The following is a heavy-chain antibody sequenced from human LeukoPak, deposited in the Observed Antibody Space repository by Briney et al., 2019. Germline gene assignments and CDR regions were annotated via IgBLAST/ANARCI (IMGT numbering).Heavy chain of an antibody. CDR2: ISYDGSNK. Sequence: GGSLRLSCAASGFTFSSYAMHWVRQAPGKGLEWVAVISYDGSNKYYADSVKGRFTIPRDNSKNTLYLQMNSLRAEDTAVYYCARDRLLQWLVQGYFDYWGQGTLVTVSS. CDR3: ARDRLLQWLVQGYFDY. CDR1: GFTFSSYA. D-gene: IGHD6-19*01. V-gene: IGHV3-30*04. J-gene: IGHJ4*02.